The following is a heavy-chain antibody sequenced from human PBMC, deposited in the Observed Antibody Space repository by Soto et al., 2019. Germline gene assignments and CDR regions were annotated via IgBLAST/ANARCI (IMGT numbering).Heavy chain of an antibody. CDR1: GFTFEDYT. CDR2: ISWDGGTT. CDR3: AIEGSQKDEDGKWLGS. Sequence: EVQLVESGGDVVQPGGSLRLSCAASGFTFEDYTIHWVRQAPGKALEWVSLISWDGGTTYYTHSVKGRFTISRDNSKNSLYLQMNSLSPEDTALYYFAIEGSQKDEDGKWLGSWGQGTLVTVSS. V-gene: IGHV3-43*01. D-gene: IGHD1-1*01. J-gene: IGHJ5*01.